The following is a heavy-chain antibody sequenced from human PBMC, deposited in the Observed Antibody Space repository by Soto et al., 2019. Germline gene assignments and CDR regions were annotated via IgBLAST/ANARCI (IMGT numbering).Heavy chain of an antibody. V-gene: IGHV3-7*03. CDR3: ARVFYYDSSGYLDAFDI. J-gene: IGHJ3*02. CDR2: IKQDGSEK. Sequence: GGSLRLSCAASGFTFSSYWMSWVRQAPGKGLEWVANIKQDGSEKYYVDSVKGRFTISRDNAKNSLYLQMNSLRAEDTAVYYCARVFYYDSSGYLDAFDIWGQGTMVTVSS. D-gene: IGHD3-22*01. CDR1: GFTFSSYW.